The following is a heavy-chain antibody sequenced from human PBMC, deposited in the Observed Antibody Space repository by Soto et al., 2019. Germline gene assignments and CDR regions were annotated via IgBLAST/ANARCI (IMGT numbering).Heavy chain of an antibody. D-gene: IGHD1-20*01. CDR2: IWYDGSNK. CDR3: ARDRGITGTTGHYGMDV. CDR1: GFTFSSYG. J-gene: IGHJ6*02. V-gene: IGHV3-33*01. Sequence: GRSLRLSCAASGFTFSSYGMHWVRQAPGKGLEWVAVIWYDGSNKYYADSVKGRFTISRDNSKNTLYLQMNSLRSEDTAVYYCARDRGITGTTGHYGMDVWGQGTTVTVSS.